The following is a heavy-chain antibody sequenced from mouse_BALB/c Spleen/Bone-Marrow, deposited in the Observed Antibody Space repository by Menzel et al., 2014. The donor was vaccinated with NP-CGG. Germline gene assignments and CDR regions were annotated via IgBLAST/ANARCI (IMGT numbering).Heavy chain of an antibody. D-gene: IGHD1-1*01. Sequence: VQLQQSGPELVKPGASVKISCKASGYSFTGYFMNWVIQSHGKSLEWIGRINPYNGASFYNQKFKGKATLTVDKSSSPAHMELRSLASEDSAVYYCARVTSDWYFDVWGAGTTVPVSS. CDR3: ARVTSDWYFDV. CDR2: INPYNGAS. V-gene: IGHV1-20*02. J-gene: IGHJ1*01. CDR1: GYSFTGYF.